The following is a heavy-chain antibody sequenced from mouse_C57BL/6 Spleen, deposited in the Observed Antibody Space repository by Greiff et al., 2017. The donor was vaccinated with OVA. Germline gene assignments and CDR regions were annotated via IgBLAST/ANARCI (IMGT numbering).Heavy chain of an antibody. CDR2: IDPSDSYT. CDR3: ARWGHYYCRSDGWFAY. D-gene: IGHD1-1*01. J-gene: IGHJ3*01. Sequence: QVQLRQPGAELVMPGASVKLSCKASGYTFPSYWMHWVKQRPGQGLEWIGEIDPSDSYTNSNQTFQGKSTLTVDNSSSTHYMQLSSLTSEDSAVYYCARWGHYYCRSDGWFAYWGQGTRVTVSA. V-gene: IGHV1-69*01. CDR1: GYTFPSYW.